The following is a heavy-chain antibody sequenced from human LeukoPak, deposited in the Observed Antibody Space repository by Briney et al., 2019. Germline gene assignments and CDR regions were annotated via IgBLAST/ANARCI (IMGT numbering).Heavy chain of an antibody. J-gene: IGHJ1*01. CDR3: ARDSHLLKTTQYFQH. CDR1: GFTFSSYW. V-gene: IGHV3-7*01. CDR2: IKQDGSEK. D-gene: IGHD4-17*01. Sequence: PGGSLRLSCAASGFTFSSYWMSWVRQAPGKGLEWVANIKQDGSEKYYVDSVKGRFTISRDNAKNSLYLQMNSLRAEDTAVYYCARDSHLLKTTQYFQHWGQGTLVTVSS.